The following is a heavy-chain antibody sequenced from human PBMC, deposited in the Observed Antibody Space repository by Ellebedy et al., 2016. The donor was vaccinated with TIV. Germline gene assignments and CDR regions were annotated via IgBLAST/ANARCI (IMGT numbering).Heavy chain of an antibody. Sequence: PGGSLRLSCAASGFTFSSYSMNWVRQAPGKGLEWVSAISGSGGSTYYADSVKGRFTISRDNSKNTLYLQMKSLRAEDTAVYYCARGGSYRGMDVWGQGTTVTVSS. D-gene: IGHD1-26*01. V-gene: IGHV3-23*01. CDR1: GFTFSSYS. CDR3: ARGGSYRGMDV. CDR2: ISGSGGST. J-gene: IGHJ6*02.